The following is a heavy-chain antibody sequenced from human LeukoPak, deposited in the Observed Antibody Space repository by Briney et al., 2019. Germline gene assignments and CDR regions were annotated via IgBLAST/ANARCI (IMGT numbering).Heavy chain of an antibody. D-gene: IGHD2-15*01. J-gene: IGHJ4*02. CDR1: GFTFSRYW. CDR3: ARDRYCSGGNCYIDY. CDR2: IKEDGSEK. Sequence: AGGSLRLSCAASGFTFSRYWMSWVRQAPGKGLEWVANIKEDGSEKYYVDSVKGRFTISRDNAKNSLYLQMNSLRAEDTAVYYCARDRYCSGGNCYIDYWGQGTLVTVSS. V-gene: IGHV3-7*01.